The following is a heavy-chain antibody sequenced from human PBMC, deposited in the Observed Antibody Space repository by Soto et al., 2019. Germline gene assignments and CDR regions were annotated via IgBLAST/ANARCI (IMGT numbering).Heavy chain of an antibody. CDR1: GGSIGSYY. Sequence: SETLSLTCTVSGGSIGSYYWTWIRQPPGKGLEWIGYIDYSGSTNYNPSLKSRVTMSVDTSMNQFCVNLSSMTAAETAVYYCARGLNFDDFSYYYMDVWGKGTTVTVSS. V-gene: IGHV4-59*01. J-gene: IGHJ6*03. CDR3: ARGLNFDDFSYYYMDV. CDR2: IDYSGST. D-gene: IGHD3-9*01.